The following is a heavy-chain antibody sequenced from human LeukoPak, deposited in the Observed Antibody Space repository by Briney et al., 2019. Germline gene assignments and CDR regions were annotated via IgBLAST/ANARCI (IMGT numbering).Heavy chain of an antibody. CDR1: GGSISSGSYY. J-gene: IGHJ2*01. V-gene: IGHV4-61*02. CDR3: ARLTSSWYQDWYFDL. CDR2: IYTSGST. Sequence: PSETLSLTCTVSGGSISSGSYYWSWIRQPAGKGLEWIGRIYTSGSTNYNPFLKSRVTISVDTSKNQFSLKLSSVTAADTAVYYCARLTSSWYQDWYFDLWGRGTLVTVSP. D-gene: IGHD6-13*01.